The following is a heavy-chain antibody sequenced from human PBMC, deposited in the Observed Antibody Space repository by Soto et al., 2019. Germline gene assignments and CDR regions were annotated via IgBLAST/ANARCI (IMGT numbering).Heavy chain of an antibody. D-gene: IGHD2-15*01. CDR2: IYYSGTT. CDR3: ARVTIADDAFDI. J-gene: IGHJ3*02. CDR1: GGSVSSASCF. V-gene: IGHV4-61*03. Sequence: SETRSRTWTVSGGSVSSASCFWIWIRQPPGKGLEWIGYIYYSGTTNYNPTLKSRVIISVDTSKNHFSLKLTSVTAADTAVYYCARVTIADDAFDIWGQGTMVTVSS.